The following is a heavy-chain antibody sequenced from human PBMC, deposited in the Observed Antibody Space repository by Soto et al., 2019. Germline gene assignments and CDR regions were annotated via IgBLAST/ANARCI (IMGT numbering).Heavy chain of an antibody. CDR3: AAREDDSSGYYYYYGMDV. CDR1: GGTFSSYA. Sequence: QVQLVQSGAEVKKPGSSVKVSCKASGGTFSSYAISWVRQAPGQGLEWMGGIIPIFGTANYAQKFQGRVTITEDESTSTAYMELSSLRSEDTAVYYCAAREDDSSGYYYYYGMDVWGQGTTVTVSS. V-gene: IGHV1-69*01. D-gene: IGHD3-22*01. J-gene: IGHJ6*02. CDR2: IIPIFGTA.